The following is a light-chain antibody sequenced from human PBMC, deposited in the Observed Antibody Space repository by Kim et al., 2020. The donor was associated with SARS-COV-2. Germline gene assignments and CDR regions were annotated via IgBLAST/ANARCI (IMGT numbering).Light chain of an antibody. V-gene: IGLV3-1*01. CDR2: QDS. CDR3: QACDSSTAV. CDR1: KLGEKY. J-gene: IGLJ3*02. Sequence: SYELTQPPSVSVSPGQTASITCSGDKLGEKYACWYQQKPGQSPVLVIYQDSKRPSGIPERFSGSNSGNTATLTISGTQAMDEADYYCQACDSSTAVFGGGTQLTVL.